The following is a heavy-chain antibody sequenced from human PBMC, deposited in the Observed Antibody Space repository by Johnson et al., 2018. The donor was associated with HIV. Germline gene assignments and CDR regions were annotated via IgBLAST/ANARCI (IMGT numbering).Heavy chain of an antibody. V-gene: IGHV3-53*01. CDR1: DFTVSSNY. CDR3: AREGESLLDAFDI. Sequence: VQLVESGGGLIQPGLIQPGGSLRLSCAASDFTVSSNYMSWVRQAPGKGLEWGSGIYSGGSTYYEDSVTGRFTISRDNSKNTLYLQMISLRTEDTAVYYCAREGESLLDAFDIWGQGTMVTVSA. J-gene: IGHJ3*02. D-gene: IGHD3-16*01. CDR2: IYSGGST.